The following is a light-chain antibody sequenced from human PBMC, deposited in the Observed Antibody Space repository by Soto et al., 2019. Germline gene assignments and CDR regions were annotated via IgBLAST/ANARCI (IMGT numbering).Light chain of an antibody. V-gene: IGKV3-20*01. CDR1: QTVRNNY. CDR2: DAS. CDR3: QQFSSYTLT. Sequence: EFLLTQYPGTLSLSPGERATLSCGASQTVRNNYLDWYQKNTGQAPRLLIYDASSRATGIPDRFSGGGYGTDLTITISRLENEDFEVYYCQQFSSYTLTFGGGTKVDIK. J-gene: IGKJ4*01.